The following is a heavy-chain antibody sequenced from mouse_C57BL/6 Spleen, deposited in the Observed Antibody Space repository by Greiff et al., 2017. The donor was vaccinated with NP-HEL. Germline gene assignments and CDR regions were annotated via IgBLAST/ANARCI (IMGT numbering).Heavy chain of an antibody. J-gene: IGHJ4*01. Sequence: EVKLVESEGGLVQPGSSMKLSCTASGFTFSDYYMAWVRQVPEKGLEWVANINYDGSSTYYLDSLKSRFIISRDNAKNILYLQMSSLKSEDTATYYCARATYYSNYGGGAMDYWGQGTSVTVSS. CDR2: INYDGSST. CDR1: GFTFSDYY. D-gene: IGHD2-5*01. CDR3: ARATYYSNYGGGAMDY. V-gene: IGHV5-16*01.